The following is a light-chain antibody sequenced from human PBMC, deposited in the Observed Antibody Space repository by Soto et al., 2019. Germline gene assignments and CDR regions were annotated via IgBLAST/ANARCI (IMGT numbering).Light chain of an antibody. J-gene: IGLJ2*01. CDR1: SSNIGAGYD. CDR3: QSYDSSLSGSGV. V-gene: IGLV1-40*01. CDR2: GNS. Sequence: QSVLTQPPSVSGAPGQWVTISCTGSSSNIGAGYDVHWYQQLPVTAPKLLIYGNSNRPSGVPDRCSGSKSGTSASRAITGLQAEDEADYYCQSYDSSLSGSGVFGGGTKLTVL.